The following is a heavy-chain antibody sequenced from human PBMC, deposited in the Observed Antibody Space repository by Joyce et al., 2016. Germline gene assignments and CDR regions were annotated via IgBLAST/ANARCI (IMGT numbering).Heavy chain of an antibody. CDR2: LWHDGSHR. CDR1: GFDINRHG. V-gene: IGHV3-33*01. D-gene: IGHD2-15*01. CDR3: ARRCGGGSCYGAIDF. J-gene: IGHJ4*02. Sequence: GFDINRHGMHWVRQAPGKGLERLSLLWHDGSHRYYPDSVKGRFTISRDTSESTLYLQISDLRVEDTAVYYCARRCGGGSCYGAIDFWGQGVLVIVSS.